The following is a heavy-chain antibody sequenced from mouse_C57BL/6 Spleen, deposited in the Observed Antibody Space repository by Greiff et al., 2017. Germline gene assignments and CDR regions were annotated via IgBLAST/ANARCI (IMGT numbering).Heavy chain of an antibody. J-gene: IGHJ1*03. V-gene: IGHV1-53*01. CDR2: INPSNGGT. CDR3: ARELRYHWYFDV. CDR1: GYTFTSYW. Sequence: QVHVKQPGTELVKPGASVKLSCKASGYTFTSYWMHWVKQRPGQGLEWIGNINPSNGGTNYNEKFKSKATLTVDKSSSTAYMQLSSLTSEDSAVYYCARELRYHWYFDVCCTGTPVTVSS. D-gene: IGHD1-1*01.